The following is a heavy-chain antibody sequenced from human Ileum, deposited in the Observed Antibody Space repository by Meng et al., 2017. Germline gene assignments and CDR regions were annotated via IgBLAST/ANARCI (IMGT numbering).Heavy chain of an antibody. Sequence: ASVKVSCKASGYIFTSYAITWVRRAPGQGLEWMGGISADSDNTHYAQKFQGRVTMTTDTSTNTAYMELRSLTSDDTAMYYCARTIPHENGKKRGLDFWGQGTLVNVSS. D-gene: IGHD3-10*01. J-gene: IGHJ4*02. V-gene: IGHV1-18*01. CDR2: ISADSDNT. CDR1: GYIFTSYA. CDR3: ARTIPHENGKKRGLDF.